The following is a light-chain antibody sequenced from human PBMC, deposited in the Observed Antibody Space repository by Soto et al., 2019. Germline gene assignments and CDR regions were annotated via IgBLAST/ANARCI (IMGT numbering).Light chain of an antibody. J-gene: IGKJ2*01. CDR1: QGLSSY. CDR3: QQSHSTPYT. V-gene: IGKV1-39*01. CDR2: SAS. Sequence: IQLTQSPSSLSVSIGVRVTINCRASQGLSSYFNWYRQKPGKAPELLIYSASTLQTGVPSRFSGSGSETDFTLTISSLQSEDLATYYCQQSHSTPYTFGQGTKLEL.